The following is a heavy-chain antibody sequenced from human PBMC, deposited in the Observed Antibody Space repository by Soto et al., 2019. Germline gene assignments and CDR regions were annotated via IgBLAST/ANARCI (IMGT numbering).Heavy chain of an antibody. CDR3: ARDQTGITTTGGGLIYH. V-gene: IGHV3-30-3*01. D-gene: IGHD1-20*01. CDR1: GFTFSTHA. Sequence: QVQLVESGGGVVQPGRSLRLSCAASGFTFSTHAMHWVRQAPGKGLECVAIVSFDGSNKYYADYVKGRFTISRDNSKNTLYLQMSGLTPEDTAVYYCARDQTGITTTGGGLIYHWGQGTLVTVSS. CDR2: VSFDGSNK. J-gene: IGHJ5*02.